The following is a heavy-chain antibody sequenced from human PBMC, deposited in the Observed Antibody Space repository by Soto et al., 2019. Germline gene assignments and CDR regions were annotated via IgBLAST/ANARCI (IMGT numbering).Heavy chain of an antibody. CDR3: ARVVGALGHWFDP. V-gene: IGHV1-18*01. CDR2: ISPYNGNT. J-gene: IGHJ5*02. CDR1: GYTFTSYT. Sequence: QAQLVQSGAEVKEPGASGKVSCKASGYTFTSYTISWVRQAPGQGLEWMGRISPYNGNTNYAQKLQGRVTMTTDTSTSIAYMELRSLRSDDTAVYYCARVVGALGHWFDPWGQGTVVTVSS. D-gene: IGHD1-26*01.